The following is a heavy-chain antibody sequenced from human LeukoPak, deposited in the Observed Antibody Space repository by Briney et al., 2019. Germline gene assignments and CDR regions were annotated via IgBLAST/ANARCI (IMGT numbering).Heavy chain of an antibody. D-gene: IGHD2-2*01. J-gene: IGHJ6*02. CDR2: INPNSGGT. V-gene: IGHV1-2*02. Sequence: ASVKVSCKASGYTFTGYYMHWVRQAPGQGLEWMGWINPNSGGTNYAQKFRGRVTMTRDTSISTAYMELSRLRSDDTAVYYCARGGPGVVVVPAAHYYYYGMDVWGQGTTVTVSS. CDR3: ARGGPGVVVVPAAHYYYYGMDV. CDR1: GYTFTGYY.